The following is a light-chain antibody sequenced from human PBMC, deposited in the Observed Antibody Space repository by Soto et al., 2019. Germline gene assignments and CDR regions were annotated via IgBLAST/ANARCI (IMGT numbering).Light chain of an antibody. CDR1: QSVNSN. Sequence: EIVMTHSPATLSVSPCERATLSRSASQSVNSNYLAWYQQRPGQAPRLLIYGISKRATDIPDRFSGSGSGTEFTLTISSLQPEDFATYYCQQHGQWPITFGQGTRLEIK. J-gene: IGKJ5*01. CDR3: QQHGQWPIT. V-gene: IGKV3D-15*01. CDR2: GIS.